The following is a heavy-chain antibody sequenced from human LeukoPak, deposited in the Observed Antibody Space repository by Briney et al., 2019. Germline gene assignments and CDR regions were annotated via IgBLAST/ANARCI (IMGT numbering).Heavy chain of an antibody. CDR3: AREALSGYSCGYYFDY. CDR2: IYYSGST. D-gene: IGHD5-18*01. CDR1: GGSISSGDYY. Sequence: PSETLSLTCTVSGGSISSGDYYWSWIRQPPGKGLEWIGYIYYSGSTYYNPSLKSRVTISVDTSKNQFSLKLSSVTAADTAVYYCAREALSGYSCGYYFDYWGQGTLVTVSS. J-gene: IGHJ4*02. V-gene: IGHV4-30-4*01.